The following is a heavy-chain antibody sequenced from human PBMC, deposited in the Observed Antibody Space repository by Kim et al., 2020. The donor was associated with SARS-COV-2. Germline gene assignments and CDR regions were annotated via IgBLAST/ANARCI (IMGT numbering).Heavy chain of an antibody. CDR3: ARGSSGYLSFDY. J-gene: IGHJ4*02. D-gene: IGHD3-22*01. Sequence: YYNPSLKSRVTISVDRSKNQFSLKLSSVTAADTAVYYCARGSSGYLSFDYWGQGTLVTVSS. V-gene: IGHV4-30-2*01.